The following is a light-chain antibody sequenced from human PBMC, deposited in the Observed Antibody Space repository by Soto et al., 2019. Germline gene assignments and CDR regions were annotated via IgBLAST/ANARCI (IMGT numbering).Light chain of an antibody. Sequence: DIQMTQPRATLSSFVGDRVTITFGASRSISDWVAWYQQKPGKAPKLLIFDASSLKSGVPSRFRGTGSRTEFTLRISSLQPDDVATYYCLQYDNHSWTFGKGNQVDI. CDR1: RSISDW. CDR3: LQYDNHSWT. CDR2: DAS. V-gene: IGKV1-5*01. J-gene: IGKJ1*01.